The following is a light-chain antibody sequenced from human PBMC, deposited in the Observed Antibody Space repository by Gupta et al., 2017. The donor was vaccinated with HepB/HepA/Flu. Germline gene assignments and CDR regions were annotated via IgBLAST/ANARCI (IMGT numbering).Light chain of an antibody. CDR1: NSDVDGHNY. CDR3: SSYTSSSTVV. CDR2: DVS. Sequence: QSALTQPASVSGSPGQSITIPCTGTNSDVDGHNYVSWYQQHPGKAPKLMIYDVSNRPSGVSNRFSGSKSGSTASLTVSGLQAEYEADYYCSSYTSSSTVVFGGGTKVTVL. V-gene: IGLV2-14*03. J-gene: IGLJ2*01.